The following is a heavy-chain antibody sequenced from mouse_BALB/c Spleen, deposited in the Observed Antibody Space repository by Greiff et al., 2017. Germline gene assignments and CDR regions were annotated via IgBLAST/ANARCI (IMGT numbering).Heavy chain of an antibody. D-gene: IGHD5-1*01. Sequence: VHLVESGPQLVRPGASVKISCKASGYSFTSYWMHWVKQRPGQGLEWIGMIDPSDSETRLNQKFKDKATLTVDKSSSTAYMQLSSPTSEDSAVYYCANAYLAYWGQGTLVTVSA. CDR1: GYSFTSYW. J-gene: IGHJ3*01. CDR2: IDPSDSET. CDR3: ANAYLAY. V-gene: IGHV1S126*01.